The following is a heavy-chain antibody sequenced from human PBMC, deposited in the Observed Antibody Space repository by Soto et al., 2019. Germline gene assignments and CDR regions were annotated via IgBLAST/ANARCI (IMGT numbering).Heavy chain of an antibody. CDR3: ANDGRAYYYDSSGYYPYYYYYGMDV. J-gene: IGHJ6*02. CDR1: GFTFSSYG. Sequence: PGGSLRLSCAASGFTFSSYGMHWVRQAPGKGLEWVAVISYDGSNKYYADSVKGRFTISRDNSKNMLYLQMNSLRAEDTALYYCANDGRAYYYDSSGYYPYYYYYGMDVWGQGTTVTVSS. V-gene: IGHV3-30*18. D-gene: IGHD3-22*01. CDR2: ISYDGSNK.